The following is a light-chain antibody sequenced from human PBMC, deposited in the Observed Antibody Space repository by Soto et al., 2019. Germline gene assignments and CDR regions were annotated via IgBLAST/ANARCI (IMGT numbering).Light chain of an antibody. Sequence: EIVLTQSPGTLSLSPGERATLSCRSSQSINNRYLAWYQQKPGQAPRLLIYAASSRATGVTDRFSGSGCGSDFTLTISSLEPEDCAVYCEQVGSSSRFTFGRGKKVDIK. V-gene: IGKV3-20*01. J-gene: IGKJ3*01. CDR1: QSINNRY. CDR2: AAS. CDR3: EQVGSSSRFT.